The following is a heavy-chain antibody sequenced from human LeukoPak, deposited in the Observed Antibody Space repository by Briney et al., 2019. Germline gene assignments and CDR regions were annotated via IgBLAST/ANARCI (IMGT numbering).Heavy chain of an antibody. V-gene: IGHV3-21*01. CDR1: GFTFSSYT. CDR2: ISSRSSYI. J-gene: IGHJ4*02. Sequence: GGSLRLSCAASGFTFSSYTMNWVRQAPGKGLEWVSSISSRSSYIFDADSVKGRFTISRDNAKNSLYLQMNSLRAEDTAVYYCARPVDYNAGDYWGQGTLVTVSS. D-gene: IGHD5-12*01. CDR3: ARPVDYNAGDY.